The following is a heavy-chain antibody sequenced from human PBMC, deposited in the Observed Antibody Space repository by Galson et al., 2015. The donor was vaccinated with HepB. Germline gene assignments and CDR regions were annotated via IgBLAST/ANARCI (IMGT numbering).Heavy chain of an antibody. Sequence: SGGTFSSYAISWVRQAPGQGLEWMGGIIPIFGTANYAQKFQGRVTITADKSTSTAYMELSSLRSEDTAVYYCASVDTAMVHYYYYGMDVWGQGTTVTVSS. CDR2: IIPIFGTA. D-gene: IGHD5-18*01. CDR3: ASVDTAMVHYYYYGMDV. CDR1: GGTFSSYA. V-gene: IGHV1-69*06. J-gene: IGHJ6*02.